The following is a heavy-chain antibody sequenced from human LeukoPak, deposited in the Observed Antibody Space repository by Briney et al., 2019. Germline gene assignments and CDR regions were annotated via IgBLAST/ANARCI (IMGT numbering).Heavy chain of an antibody. CDR1: GGSISSYY. Sequence: SEPLSLTCAVAGGSISSYYWCWIRQPPGKGLELIGYFYYSVTTNYNSSLKSLVTISVDTSKNQFSLKLSSVTAADTAVYYCERDRDEGFDLWGRGTLVTVSS. CDR3: ERDRDEGFDL. CDR2: FYYSVTT. J-gene: IGHJ2*01. V-gene: IGHV4-59*12.